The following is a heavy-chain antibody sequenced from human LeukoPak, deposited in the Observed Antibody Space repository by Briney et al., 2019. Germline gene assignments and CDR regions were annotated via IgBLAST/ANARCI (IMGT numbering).Heavy chain of an antibody. CDR1: GGSISSGGYS. CDR2: IYHSGST. Sequence: TSETLSLTCAVSGGSISSGGYSWSWIRQPPGKGLEWIGYIYHSGSTYYNPSLKSRVTISVDRSKNQFSLKLSSVTAADTAVYYCARHNDYGGNGFDYWGQGTLVTVSS. J-gene: IGHJ4*02. D-gene: IGHD4-23*01. CDR3: ARHNDYGGNGFDY. V-gene: IGHV4-30-2*01.